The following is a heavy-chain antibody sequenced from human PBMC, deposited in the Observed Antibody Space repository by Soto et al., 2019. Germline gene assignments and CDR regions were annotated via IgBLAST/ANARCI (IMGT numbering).Heavy chain of an antibody. CDR1: GFTVSSHF. Sequence: GALRLCCAASGFTVSSHFMTGVRQAPGKGLEWVSVIYSGGSTYYGDSVKGRFIISRDKSKNTVYLQMNNMRAEDTAVYYCARDRDYGLLNGFSVWGQGNLVTVS. CDR3: ARDRDYGLLNGFSV. CDR2: IYSGGST. J-gene: IGHJ4*02. V-gene: IGHV3-66*01. D-gene: IGHD3-9*01.